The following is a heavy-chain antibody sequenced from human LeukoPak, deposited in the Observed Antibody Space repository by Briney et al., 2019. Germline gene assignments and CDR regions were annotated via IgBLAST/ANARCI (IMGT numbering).Heavy chain of an antibody. J-gene: IGHJ1*01. V-gene: IGHV3-23*01. CDR1: GFTFSSYA. D-gene: IGHD3-22*01. Sequence: GGSLRLSCAASGFTFSSYAMSWVRQAPGKGLEWVSAISGSGGSTYYADSVKGRFTISRDNSKNTLYLQMNSLRAEDTAVYYYAKDNDSSGYEYFQHWGQGTLVTVSS. CDR3: AKDNDSSGYEYFQH. CDR2: ISGSGGST.